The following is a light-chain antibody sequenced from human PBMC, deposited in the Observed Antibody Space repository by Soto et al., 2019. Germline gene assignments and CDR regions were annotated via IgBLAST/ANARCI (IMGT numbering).Light chain of an antibody. CDR1: QSVLYSSNNKNY. CDR2: WAS. J-gene: IGKJ5*01. V-gene: IGKV4-1*01. CDR3: QEYYRTPLP. Sequence: DIVMTQSPDSLAVSLGERATINCKSSQSVLYSSNNKNYLAWYQQKPGQPPKLLIYWASTRASGVPDRFSGSGSGTDFTLTISSLQAEDVAVYYCQEYYRTPLPVGQGTRLEIK.